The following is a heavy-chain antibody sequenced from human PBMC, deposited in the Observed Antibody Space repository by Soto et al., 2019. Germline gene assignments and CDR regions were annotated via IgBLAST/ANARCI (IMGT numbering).Heavy chain of an antibody. CDR3: ATSRIAVAGNYYYYGMDV. CDR1: GYSFTSYW. V-gene: IGHV5-51*01. D-gene: IGHD6-19*01. CDR2: IYPGDSDT. Sequence: GESLKISCKGSGYSFTSYWIGWVRQMPGKGLEWMWIIYPGDSDTRYSPSFQGQVTISADKSISTAYLQWSSLKASDTAMYYCATSRIAVAGNYYYYGMDVWGQGTTVTVSS. J-gene: IGHJ6*02.